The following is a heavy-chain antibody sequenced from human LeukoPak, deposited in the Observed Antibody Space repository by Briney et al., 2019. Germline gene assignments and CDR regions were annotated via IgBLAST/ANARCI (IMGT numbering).Heavy chain of an antibody. D-gene: IGHD3-22*01. Sequence: GGSLRLSCAASGFTFSDYYMSWIRQAPGKGLEWVSYISSSGSTIYYADSVEGRFTISRDNAKNSLYLQMNSLRAEDTAVYYCARDSTYYDSSGYYYVWGQGTLVTVSS. V-gene: IGHV3-11*04. CDR1: GFTFSDYY. J-gene: IGHJ4*02. CDR2: ISSSGSTI. CDR3: ARDSTYYDSSGYYYV.